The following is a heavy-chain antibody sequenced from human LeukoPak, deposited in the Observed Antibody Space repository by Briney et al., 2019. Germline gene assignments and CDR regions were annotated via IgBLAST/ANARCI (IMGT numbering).Heavy chain of an antibody. CDR2: IYTSGST. D-gene: IGHD4-23*01. CDR3: ARDSVGFTASSYYFDY. V-gene: IGHV4-61*02. CDR1: GGSISSGSYY. J-gene: IGHJ4*02. Sequence: SQTLSLTCTVSGGSISSGSYYWSWIRQPAGKGLEWIGRIYTSGSTNYNPSLKSRVTISVDTSKNQFSLKLSSVTAADTAVYYCARDSVGFTASSYYFDYWGQGTLVTVSS.